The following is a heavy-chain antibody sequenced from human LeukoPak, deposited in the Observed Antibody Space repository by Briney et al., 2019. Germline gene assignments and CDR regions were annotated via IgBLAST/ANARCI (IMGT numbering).Heavy chain of an antibody. CDR2: INQDGSKR. CDR3: TRDPECSTSSCLDAFDI. J-gene: IGHJ3*02. V-gene: IGHV3-7*01. D-gene: IGHD2-2*01. CDR1: GFSFSDYW. Sequence: GGSLRLSCAASGFSFSDYWMTWVRQAPGKGLEWVANINQDGSKRFYVDSVKGRFTISRDNARNSLYLQLDSLRAEDTAVYYCTRDPECSTSSCLDAFDIWGQGTTVTASS.